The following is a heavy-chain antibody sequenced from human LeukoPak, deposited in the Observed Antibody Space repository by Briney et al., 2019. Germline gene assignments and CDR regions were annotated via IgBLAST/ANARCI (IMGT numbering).Heavy chain of an antibody. CDR3: TRWARYCSGGSCYSWFDP. J-gene: IGHJ5*02. CDR2: MKLDGSVE. CDR1: GFTFSSYW. D-gene: IGHD2-15*01. Sequence: GSLRLSCAASGFTFSSYWMSWVRQAPGKGLEWVANMKLDGSVEYYVDSVKGRFTISRDNAKNSLYLQMNSLRVDDTAVYYCTRWARYCSGGSCYSWFDPWGQGTLVTVSS. V-gene: IGHV3-7*01.